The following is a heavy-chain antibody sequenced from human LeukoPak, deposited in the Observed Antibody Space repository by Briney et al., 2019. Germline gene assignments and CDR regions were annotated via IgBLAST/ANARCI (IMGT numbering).Heavy chain of an antibody. Sequence: GGPLRLSCAASGFIFSDYSMNWLRKAPGRGLEWLSYIGLASGFTSYADSVKGRFTISSDTARNSLYLHLNSLRAEDTAVYFCARDHNWAFDSWGQGTLVTVSS. CDR3: ARDHNWAFDS. J-gene: IGHJ4*02. CDR2: IGLASGFT. CDR1: GFIFSDYS. D-gene: IGHD1-20*01. V-gene: IGHV3-21*05.